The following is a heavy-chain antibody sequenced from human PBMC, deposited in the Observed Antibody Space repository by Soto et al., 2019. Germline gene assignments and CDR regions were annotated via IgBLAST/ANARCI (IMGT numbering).Heavy chain of an antibody. J-gene: IGHJ5*02. CDR3: ARESNDFWSGYYSGWFDP. D-gene: IGHD3-3*01. Sequence: SETLSLTCAVSGYSISSGYYWGWIRQPPGRGLEWIGSIYHSGSTYYNPSLKSRVTISVDTSKNQFSLKLSSVTAADTAVYYCARESNDFWSGYYSGWFDPWGQGTLVTVSS. CDR1: GYSISSGYY. V-gene: IGHV4-38-2*02. CDR2: IYHSGST.